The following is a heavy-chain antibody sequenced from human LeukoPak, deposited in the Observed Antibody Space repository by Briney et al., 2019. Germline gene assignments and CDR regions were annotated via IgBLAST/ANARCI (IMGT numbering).Heavy chain of an antibody. CDR3: ARLAYDQPHGWFDP. J-gene: IGHJ5*02. CDR1: GYTFTGYY. V-gene: IGHV1-2*02. D-gene: IGHD3-22*01. Sequence: ASVKVSCKASGYTFTGYYMHWVRQAPGQGLEWMGWINPNSGGTNYAQKFQGRVTMTRDTSISTAYMELSRLRSDDTAMYYCARLAYDQPHGWFDPWGQGTLVTVSS. CDR2: INPNSGGT.